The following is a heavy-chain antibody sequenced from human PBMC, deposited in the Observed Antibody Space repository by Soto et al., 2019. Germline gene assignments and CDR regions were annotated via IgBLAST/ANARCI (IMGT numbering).Heavy chain of an antibody. D-gene: IGHD2-2*03. CDR3: ARTGERWILGYYFDY. Sequence: QVQLQESGPGLVKPSQTLSLTCTVSGGSISSGCYYWSWIRQHPGKGLEWIGYIYYSGSTYYNPSLKSRVTISVDTSKNQFSLKLSSVTAADTAVYYCARTGERWILGYYFDYWGQGTLVTVSS. J-gene: IGHJ4*02. CDR1: GGSISSGCYY. V-gene: IGHV4-31*03. CDR2: IYYSGST.